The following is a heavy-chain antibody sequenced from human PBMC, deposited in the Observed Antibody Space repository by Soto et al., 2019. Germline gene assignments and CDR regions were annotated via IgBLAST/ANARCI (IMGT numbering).Heavy chain of an antibody. J-gene: IGHJ5*02. Sequence: QVQLQESGPGLVKPSQTLSLTCTVSGGSISSGDYYWSWIRQPPGKGLEWIGYIYYSGSTYYNPSLKSRVTISVDTSKNQFSLKLSSVTAAHTAVYYCAREWRVRGVRKAYQTQNWFDPWGQGTLVTVSS. CDR3: AREWRVRGVRKAYQTQNWFDP. CDR2: IYYSGST. CDR1: GGSISSGDYY. V-gene: IGHV4-30-4*01. D-gene: IGHD3-10*01.